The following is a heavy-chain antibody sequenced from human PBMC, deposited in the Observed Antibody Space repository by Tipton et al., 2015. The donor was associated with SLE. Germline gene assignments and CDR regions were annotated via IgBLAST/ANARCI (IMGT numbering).Heavy chain of an antibody. D-gene: IGHD6-13*01. CDR2: IYYSGST. CDR1: GGSISSYY. J-gene: IGHJ6*02. V-gene: IGHV4-59*12. Sequence: TLSLTCTVSGGSISSYYWSWIRQPPGKGLEWIGYIYYSGSTNYNPSLKSRVTISVDTSKNQFSLNLSSVTAADTAVYYCARSPSRGYHYYYNGMDVWGQGTTVTVSS. CDR3: ARSPSRGYHYYYNGMDV.